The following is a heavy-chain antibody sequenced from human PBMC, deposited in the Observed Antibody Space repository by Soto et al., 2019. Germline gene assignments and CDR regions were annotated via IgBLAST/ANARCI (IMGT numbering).Heavy chain of an antibody. CDR3: AKRLVAFDY. J-gene: IGHJ4*02. CDR2: ISGSDGNT. V-gene: IGHV3-23*01. Sequence: EVQLLESGGGLVQPGGSPRLSCAASGFTFSSSPMGWVRQAPGKGLEWVSAISGSDGNTYYADSVKGRFTISRDTSKNTLYLQMNSLRAEDTARYYCAKRLVAFDYWGQGTLVTVSS. D-gene: IGHD5-12*01. CDR1: GFTFSSSP.